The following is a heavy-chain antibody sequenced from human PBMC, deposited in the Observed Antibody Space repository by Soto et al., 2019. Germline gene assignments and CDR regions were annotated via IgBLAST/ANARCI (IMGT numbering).Heavy chain of an antibody. CDR2: ISTNGQI. Sequence: QVQLQESGPGLVRPSETLSLTCTVSRGSHMEYYCIWVRQPAGRALERIVRISTNGQIHSTHSLRSVLSMSAVTSKNQFSPGFISVTAAETAVYYCVRDINDFWGSCPLAFDFWGRGTLVTVS. D-gene: IGHD3-3*01. CDR1: RGSHMEYY. J-gene: IGHJ2*01. V-gene: IGHV4-4*07. CDR3: VRDINDFWGSCPLAFDF.